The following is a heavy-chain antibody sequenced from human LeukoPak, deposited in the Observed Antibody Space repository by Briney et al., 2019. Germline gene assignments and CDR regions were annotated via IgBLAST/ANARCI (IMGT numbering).Heavy chain of an antibody. CDR1: GGSISSGDYY. D-gene: IGHD3-22*01. V-gene: IGHV4-30-4*01. CDR2: IYYSGST. J-gene: IGHJ4*02. Sequence: PSQTLSLTCTVSGGSISSGDYYWSWIRQPPGKGLEWIGYIYYSGSTSYNPSLRSRVTMSVDTSKNQFSLKLSSVTAADTAVYYCASGAVVVNFWGQGTLVTVSS. CDR3: ASGAVVVNF.